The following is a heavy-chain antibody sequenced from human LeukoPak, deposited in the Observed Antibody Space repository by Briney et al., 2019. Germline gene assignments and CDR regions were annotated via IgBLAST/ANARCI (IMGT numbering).Heavy chain of an antibody. CDR1: GGSISSYY. Sequence: SETLSLTCTVSGGSISSYYWSWIRQPPGKGLEWIGYIYYSGSTNYNPSLKSRVTISVDTSKNQFSLKLSSVTAADTAVYYCARTWDYDILTGPLYYYMDVWGTGTTVTVSS. CDR3: ARTWDYDILTGPLYYYMDV. CDR2: IYYSGST. D-gene: IGHD3-9*01. J-gene: IGHJ6*03. V-gene: IGHV4-59*01.